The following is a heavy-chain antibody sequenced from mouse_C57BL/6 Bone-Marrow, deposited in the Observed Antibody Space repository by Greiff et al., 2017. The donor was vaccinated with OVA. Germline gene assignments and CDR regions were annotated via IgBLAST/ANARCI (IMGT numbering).Heavy chain of an antibody. CDR3: ARRDYDGYFDV. CDR2: IHPNSGST. V-gene: IGHV1-64*01. Sequence: QVQLKQSGAELVKPGASVKLSCKASGYTFTSYWMHWVKQRPGQGLEWIGMIHPNSGSTNYNEKFKSKATLTVDKSSSTAYMQLSSLTSEDSAVYYCARRDYDGYFDVWGTGTTVTVSS. CDR1: GYTFTSYW. J-gene: IGHJ1*03. D-gene: IGHD2-4*01.